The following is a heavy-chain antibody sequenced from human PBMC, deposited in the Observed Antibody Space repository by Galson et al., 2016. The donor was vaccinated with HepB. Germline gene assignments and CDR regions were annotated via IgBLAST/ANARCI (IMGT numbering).Heavy chain of an antibody. Sequence: SLRLSCAASGFTFTTYWMTWVRQAPGKGLEWVANIKQDGSEKYYVDSVKGRFTISRDNAKNSLYLQMNSLRVEDTAVYYCAREGGYYGSGLVGFDFWGQGTQVTVSS. J-gene: IGHJ4*02. V-gene: IGHV3-7*01. CDR3: AREGGYYGSGLVGFDF. CDR1: GFTFTTYW. CDR2: IKQDGSEK. D-gene: IGHD3-10*01.